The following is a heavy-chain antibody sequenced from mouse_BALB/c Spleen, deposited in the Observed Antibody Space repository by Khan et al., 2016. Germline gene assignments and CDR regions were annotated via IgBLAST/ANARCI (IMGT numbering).Heavy chain of an antibody. J-gene: IGHJ3*01. CDR3: AQIYGRYYGFAY. V-gene: IGHV14-3*02. Sequence: VQLQQSGAELVKPGASVKLSCTVSGFNIKDTYMHWVKQRPEQGLEWIGRIDSANGNTNYDPKFQGKAIITADTSSNTPYLQLRTMTSEDTDVCYCAQIYGRYYGFAYWGQGTLVTVSA. CDR2: IDSANGNT. D-gene: IGHD2-3*01. CDR1: GFNIKDTY.